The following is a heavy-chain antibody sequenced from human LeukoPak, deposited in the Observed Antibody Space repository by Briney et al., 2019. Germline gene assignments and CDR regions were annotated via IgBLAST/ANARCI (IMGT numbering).Heavy chain of an antibody. CDR2: VYWNDDK. J-gene: IGHJ5*02. D-gene: IGHD2-2*01. Sequence: SGPTLVNPTQTLTLTCTFSGFSLSTSGVGVGWIRQPPGKALEWLALVYWNDDKRYSPSLKSRLTITKDTSKNQVVLTMTNMDPVDTATYYCAHRTSSPAAIPNWFDPWGQGTLVTVSS. V-gene: IGHV2-5*01. CDR1: GFSLSTSGVG. CDR3: AHRTSSPAAIPNWFDP.